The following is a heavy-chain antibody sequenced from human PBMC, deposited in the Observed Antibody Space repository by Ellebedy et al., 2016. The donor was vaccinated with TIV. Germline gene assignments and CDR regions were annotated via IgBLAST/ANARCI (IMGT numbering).Heavy chain of an antibody. CDR3: ARDQGTSPRSSSRGGRFDA. CDR2: IWFDGSNQ. V-gene: IGHV3-33*01. Sequence: GGSLRLSXAASGFSLSYHGMHWVRRAPGKGLEWVAIIWFDGSNQYHAASVKGRFTVSRDNSKNTVYLQMNSLRVEDSGVYYCARDQGTSPRSSSRGGRFDAWGLGTLVSVSS. J-gene: IGHJ5*02. D-gene: IGHD1-1*01. CDR1: GFSLSYHG.